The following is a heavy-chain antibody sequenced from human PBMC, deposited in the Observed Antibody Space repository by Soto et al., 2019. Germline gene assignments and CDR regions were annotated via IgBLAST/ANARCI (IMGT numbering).Heavy chain of an antibody. CDR3: AMSGSAERRASNWFDP. Sequence: PSETLSLTCTVSGGSISSGSHYGGWIRQPPGKGLEWIGCIYYTGSTYYNMSLKSRVTISVDTSKNQFSLKLHSVTAADTAVYYCAMSGSAERRASNWFDPWGQGTLVTVSS. D-gene: IGHD6-13*01. J-gene: IGHJ5*02. V-gene: IGHV4-39*01. CDR1: GGSISSGSHY. CDR2: IYYTGST.